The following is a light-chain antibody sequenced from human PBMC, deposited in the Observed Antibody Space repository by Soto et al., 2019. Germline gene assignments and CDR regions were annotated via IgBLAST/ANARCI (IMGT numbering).Light chain of an antibody. CDR2: EVN. J-gene: IGLJ1*01. V-gene: IGLV2-14*01. CDR1: SSDVGGYNY. Sequence: QSALTQPASVSGSPGQSITISCTGTSSDVGGYNYVSWYQQHPGKAPKLLIFEVNNRPSGVSNRFSGSKSGNTASLTLSGLQAEDEADDYCTSYASSAARVFGTGTQLTVL. CDR3: TSYASSAARV.